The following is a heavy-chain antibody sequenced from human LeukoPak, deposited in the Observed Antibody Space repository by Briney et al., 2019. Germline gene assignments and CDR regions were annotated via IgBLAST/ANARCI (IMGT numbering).Heavy chain of an antibody. CDR3: ARPPGIAAAWFDP. J-gene: IGHJ5*02. CDR1: GGSITITNFY. D-gene: IGHD6-13*01. Sequence: SETLSLTCTVSGGSITITNFYWGWIRQPPGKGLEWIGSIYYSGSTSYNPSLKSRVTISVDTSKDQFSLKLTSVTAADTAVYYCARPPGIAAAWFDPWGQGTLVTVSS. CDR2: IYYSGST. V-gene: IGHV4-39*01.